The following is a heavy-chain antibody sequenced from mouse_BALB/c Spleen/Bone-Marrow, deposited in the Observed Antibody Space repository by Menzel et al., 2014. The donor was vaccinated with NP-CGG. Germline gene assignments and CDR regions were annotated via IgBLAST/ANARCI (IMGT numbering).Heavy chain of an antibody. V-gene: IGHV1S130*01. Sequence: QVQLQQSGSVLARPGASVKLSCKASGYTFTNSWIHWAKQRPGQGLDWIGEIHPNSGNTNSNEKFKGKATLTVDTSSSAAYVDLSSLTSEDSAVYYCARHHRFAYYFDYRGQGTTLTVSS. D-gene: IGHD2-14*01. CDR3: ARHHRFAYYFDY. J-gene: IGHJ2*01. CDR2: IHPNSGNT. CDR1: GYTFTNSW.